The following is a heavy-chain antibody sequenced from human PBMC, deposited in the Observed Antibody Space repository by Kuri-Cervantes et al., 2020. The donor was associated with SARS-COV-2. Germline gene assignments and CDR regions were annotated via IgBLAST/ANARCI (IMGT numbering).Heavy chain of an antibody. CDR1: GYTFTSYY. CDR3: ARSAGYCSSTSCPGGAGWLALYNWFDP. D-gene: IGHD2-2*01. CDR2: INPSGGST. V-gene: IGHV1-46*01. Sequence: ASVKVSCKASGYTFTSYYMHWVRQAPGQGLEWMGIINPSGGSTSYAQKFQGRVTMTRDTSTSTVYMELSRLRSDDTAVYYCARSAGYCSSTSCPGGAGWLALYNWFDPWGQGTLVTVSS. J-gene: IGHJ5*02.